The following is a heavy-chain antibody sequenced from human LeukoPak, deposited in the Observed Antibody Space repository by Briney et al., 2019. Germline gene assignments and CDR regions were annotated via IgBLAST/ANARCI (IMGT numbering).Heavy chain of an antibody. CDR3: ARDPPALGYYYYGMDV. J-gene: IGHJ6*02. D-gene: IGHD3-16*01. CDR1: GFTFSDYY. V-gene: IGHV3-11*01. Sequence: PGGSLRLSCAASGFTFSDYYMSWIRQAPGKGLEFVSYMSSSGRTIYYADSVKGRFTISRDNAKNSLYLQMNSLRVEDTAVYYRARDPPALGYYYYGMDVWGQGTTVTVS. CDR2: MSSSGRTI.